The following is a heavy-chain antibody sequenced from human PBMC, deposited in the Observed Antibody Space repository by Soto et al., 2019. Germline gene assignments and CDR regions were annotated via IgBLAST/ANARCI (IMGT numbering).Heavy chain of an antibody. V-gene: IGHV1-18*01. CDR2: ISAYNGNT. J-gene: IGHJ4*02. D-gene: IGHD6-19*01. CDR3: ARDLRISSGGVDFDY. Sequence: QVQLVQSGAEVRKPGSSVKVSCKASGGTFSRHAISWVRQAPGQGLEWMGWISAYNGNTNYAQKLQGRVTMTTDTSTSTAYMELRSLRSDDTAVYYCARDLRISSGGVDFDYWGQGTLVTVSS. CDR1: GGTFSRHA.